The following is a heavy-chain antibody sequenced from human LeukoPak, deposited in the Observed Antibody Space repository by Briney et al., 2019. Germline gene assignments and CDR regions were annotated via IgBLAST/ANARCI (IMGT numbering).Heavy chain of an antibody. CDR3: AKQLGYCSDGSCYFPY. J-gene: IGHJ4*02. CDR2: ISATGLST. V-gene: IGHV3-23*01. Sequence: GGSLRLSCTASDFAFTSSGMSWVRQVPGTGLEWVSFISATGLSTYYADSVKGRFTVSRDNSKNTLYLQMNSLRAADTAVYYCAKQLGYCSDGSCYFPYWGQGTLVTVSS. CDR1: DFAFTSSG. D-gene: IGHD2-15*01.